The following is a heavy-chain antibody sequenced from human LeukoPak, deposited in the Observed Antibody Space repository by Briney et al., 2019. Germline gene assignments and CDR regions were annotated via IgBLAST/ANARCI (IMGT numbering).Heavy chain of an antibody. CDR3: ASSSSGWYNFDY. D-gene: IGHD6-19*01. CDR1: GFTFSSYA. CDR2: IRASGAST. J-gene: IGHJ4*02. V-gene: IGHV3-23*01. Sequence: GGSLRLSCAASGFTFSSYAVSWVRQAPGKGLEWVSAIRASGASTFYADSVRGRFTISRDNSKNTLYLQMNSLRAEDTAVYYCASSSSGWYNFDYWGQGTLVTVSS.